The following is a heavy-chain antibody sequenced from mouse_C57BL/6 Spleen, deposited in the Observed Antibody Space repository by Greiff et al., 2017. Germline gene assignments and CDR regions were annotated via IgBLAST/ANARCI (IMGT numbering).Heavy chain of an antibody. D-gene: IGHD3-1*01. Sequence: EVQLQQSGAELVKPGASVKLSCKASGYSFTGYYMHWVKQSSERSLEWVGEINPGTGGTSYNQKFKGKATLTVDKSSSTAYMQLKRLTSEDSAVYYGARGGYVGFGYWGQGTTLTAST. J-gene: IGHJ2*01. V-gene: IGHV1-43*01. CDR1: GYSFTGYY. CDR2: INPGTGGT. CDR3: ARGGYVGFGY.